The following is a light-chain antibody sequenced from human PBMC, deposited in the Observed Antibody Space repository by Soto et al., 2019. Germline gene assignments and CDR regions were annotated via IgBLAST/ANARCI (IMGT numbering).Light chain of an antibody. Sequence: EIVLSQSPGTLSLSPGERATLSCRASQTISSTYLAWYQQKPGQAPNLLIYGASNRATGIPDRFSGSGSGTDFTLTISSLEPEDFAVYYCQQRSNLLSAFGQGTRLEIK. CDR1: QTISSTY. CDR2: GAS. CDR3: QQRSNLLSA. J-gene: IGKJ5*01. V-gene: IGKV3D-20*02.